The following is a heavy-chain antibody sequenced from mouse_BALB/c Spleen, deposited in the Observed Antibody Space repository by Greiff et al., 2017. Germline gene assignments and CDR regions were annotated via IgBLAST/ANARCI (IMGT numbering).Heavy chain of an antibody. D-gene: IGHD4-1*01. V-gene: IGHV2-3*01. J-gene: IGHJ2*01. CDR3: AIRLGFFDY. Sequence: VQGVESGPGLVEPSQSLSITCTASGFTLTSYGVCWVRQPPGQGLEWLGEIWGDGSSNYHSALISRLSISKDNSKSHVFLKLNSLQTDDTATYDCAIRLGFFDYWGQGTTLTVSS. CDR2: IWGDGSS. CDR1: GFTLTSYG.